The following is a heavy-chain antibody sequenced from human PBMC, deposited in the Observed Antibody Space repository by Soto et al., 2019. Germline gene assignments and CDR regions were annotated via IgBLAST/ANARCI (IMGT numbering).Heavy chain of an antibody. J-gene: IGHJ4*02. CDR2: INPDGTTT. CDR3: TRAPGGEFDF. V-gene: IGHV3-74*01. CDR1: GFTFSSYW. D-gene: IGHD3-10*01. Sequence: GGSLRLSCAASGFTFSSYWMHWVRQAPGKGLVWVLRINPDGTTTTYADSVKGRFTISRDNAKSTLYLQMNSLRADDTAVYYCTRAPGGEFDFWGQGALVPVSS.